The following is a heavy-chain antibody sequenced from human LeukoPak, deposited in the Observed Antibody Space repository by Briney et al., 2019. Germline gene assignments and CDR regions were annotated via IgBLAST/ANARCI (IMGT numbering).Heavy chain of an antibody. J-gene: IGHJ4*02. Sequence: TGGPLRLSCAASGFTFSSYAMSWVRQAPGKGLEWVSSIGGSGGSTYYADSVKGRFTISRDNSKNTLYLQMNSLRAEDTAVYYCAKVETAAAATLRGFDYWGQGTLVTVSS. CDR1: GFTFSSYA. V-gene: IGHV3-23*01. CDR3: AKVETAAAATLRGFDY. D-gene: IGHD6-13*01. CDR2: IGGSGGST.